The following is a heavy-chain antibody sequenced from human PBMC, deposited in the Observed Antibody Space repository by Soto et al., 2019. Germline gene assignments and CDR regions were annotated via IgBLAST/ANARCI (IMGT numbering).Heavy chain of an antibody. Sequence: QVQLQESGPGLVKPSQTLSLTCTVSGGSISSGGYYWSWIRQHPGKGLEWIGYIYYSGSTYYNPSPKGPVTIPVDTSKTQFPLKLRSVTAADTAVCYWARGVDPWGQGTLVTVSS. CDR3: ARGVDP. J-gene: IGHJ5*02. CDR2: IYYSGST. CDR1: GGSISSGGYY. V-gene: IGHV4-31*01.